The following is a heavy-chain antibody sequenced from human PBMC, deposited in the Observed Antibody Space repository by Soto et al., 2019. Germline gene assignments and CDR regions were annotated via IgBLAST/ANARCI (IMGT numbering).Heavy chain of an antibody. J-gene: IGHJ4*01. CDR3: ATSFWSVPIAHYFDY. V-gene: IGHV1-69*06. CDR1: GGSFSTYA. D-gene: IGHD3-3*01. Sequence: QVHLVQSGAEVKKPGSSVKVSCKASGGSFSTYAINWLRQAPGQGLEWMGGIIPLFGTENYAQNFQDRFTFTADKSTTTAYMEVRSLTSEDTAVYYCATSFWSVPIAHYFDYWGQGTLVTVSS. CDR2: IIPLFGTE.